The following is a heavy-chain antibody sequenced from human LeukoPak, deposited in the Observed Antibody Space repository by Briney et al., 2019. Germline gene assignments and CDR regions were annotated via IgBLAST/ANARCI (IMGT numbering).Heavy chain of an antibody. J-gene: IGHJ6*04. CDR3: ARGAYSSGLRYYGMDV. CDR1: GFTFSSYG. V-gene: IGHV3-33*01. D-gene: IGHD6-19*01. Sequence: GGSLRLSCAASGFTFSSYGMHWVRQAPGKGLEWVAVTWYDGSNKYYADSVKGRFTISRDNSKNTLYLQMNSLRAEDTAVYYCARGAYSSGLRYYGMDVWGKGTTVTVSS. CDR2: TWYDGSNK.